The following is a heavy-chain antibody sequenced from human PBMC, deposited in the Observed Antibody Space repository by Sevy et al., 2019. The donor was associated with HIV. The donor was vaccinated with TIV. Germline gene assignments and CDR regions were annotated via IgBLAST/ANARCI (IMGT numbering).Heavy chain of an antibody. CDR3: TRWKGLQSIFDY. Sequence: GGSLRLSCTTSGFAFGDYAMNWVRQAPGKGLEWVAFLKSKADGGTVDHAPSVKGRFTISRDDSKSIAYLKMNDLTTEDTADYYCTRWKGLQSIFDYWGQGALVTVSS. CDR1: GFAFGDYA. J-gene: IGHJ4*02. CDR2: LKSKADGGTV. V-gene: IGHV3-49*04. D-gene: IGHD1-1*01.